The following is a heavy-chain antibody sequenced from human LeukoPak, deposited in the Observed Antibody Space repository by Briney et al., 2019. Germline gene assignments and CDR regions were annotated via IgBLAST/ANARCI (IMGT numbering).Heavy chain of an antibody. CDR1: GGSISSYY. Sequence: SETLSLTCTVSGGSISSYYWSWIRQPPGKGLEWIGYIYYSGSTNYNPSLKSRVTISVDTSKNQFSLKLSSVTAADTAVYYCARGDSSSWSPYYYYYGMDVWGQGTTVTVSS. J-gene: IGHJ6*02. D-gene: IGHD6-13*01. V-gene: IGHV4-59*01. CDR3: ARGDSSSWSPYYYYYGMDV. CDR2: IYYSGST.